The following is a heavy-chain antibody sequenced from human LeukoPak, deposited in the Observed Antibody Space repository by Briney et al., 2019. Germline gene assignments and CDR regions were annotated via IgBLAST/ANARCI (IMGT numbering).Heavy chain of an antibody. J-gene: IGHJ3*02. D-gene: IGHD1-26*01. CDR2: IYHSGST. Sequence: PSETLSLTCADSGGSISSSQWWTWVRQPPGKGLEWIGEIYHSGSTNYNPSLKSRVSMSVDKSKNQFSLKLSSVTAADTAVYFCARGSGSYYSGAFNIWGQGTMVTVSS. CDR3: ARGSGSYYSGAFNI. V-gene: IGHV4-4*02. CDR1: GGSISSSQW.